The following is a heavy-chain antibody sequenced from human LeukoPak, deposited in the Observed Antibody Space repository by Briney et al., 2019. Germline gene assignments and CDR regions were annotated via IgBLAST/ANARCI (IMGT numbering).Heavy chain of an antibody. Sequence: PGGSLRLSCAASGFIFSSYGMHWVRQAPDKGLEWVAFTRYDGSRKYYADSVKGRFTISRDNSKNTLYLQMNSLRAEDTAVYYCAKDGGEYYDILTGYYPRLYYMDVWGKGTTVTISS. D-gene: IGHD3-9*01. CDR1: GFIFSSYG. V-gene: IGHV3-30*02. J-gene: IGHJ6*03. CDR3: AKDGGEYYDILTGYYPRLYYMDV. CDR2: TRYDGSRK.